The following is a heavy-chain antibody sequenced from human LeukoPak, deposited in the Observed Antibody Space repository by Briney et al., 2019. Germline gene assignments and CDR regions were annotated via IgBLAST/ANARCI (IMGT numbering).Heavy chain of an antibody. CDR3: AREVAGLFDY. D-gene: IGHD6-19*01. CDR2: ISSSSSTI. CDR1: GFTFSSYS. J-gene: IGHJ4*02. Sequence: PGGSLRLSCAASGFTFSSYSMNWVRQAPGKGLEWVSYISSSSSTIYYADSVKGRFTISRDNAKNSLYLQMNSLRAEDTAVYYCAREVAGLFDYWGQGTLVTVSS. V-gene: IGHV3-48*04.